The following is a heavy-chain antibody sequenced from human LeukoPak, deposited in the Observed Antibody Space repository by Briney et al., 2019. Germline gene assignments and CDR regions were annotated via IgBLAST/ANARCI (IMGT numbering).Heavy chain of an antibody. Sequence: SQTLSLTCTVSGGSISSGGYYWSWIRQHPGKGLEWIGYIYYSGSTYYNPSLKSRVTISVDTSKNQFSLKLSSVTAADTAVYYCARDSVVPAAMRVRFGFDPWGQGTLVTVSS. CDR2: IYYSGST. CDR1: GGSISSGGYY. V-gene: IGHV4-31*03. J-gene: IGHJ5*02. CDR3: ARDSVVPAAMRVRFGFDP. D-gene: IGHD2-2*01.